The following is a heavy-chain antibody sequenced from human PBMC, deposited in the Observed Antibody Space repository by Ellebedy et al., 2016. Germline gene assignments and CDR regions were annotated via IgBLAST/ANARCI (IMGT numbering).Heavy chain of an antibody. V-gene: IGHV4-30-4*01. J-gene: IGHJ6*02. CDR1: GGSISSGDYY. CDR3: AREYYYGSGSYYRVPFYGMDV. CDR2: IYYSGST. Sequence: SETLSLTCTVSGGSISSGDYYWSWIRQPPGKGLEWIGYIYYSGSTYYNPSLKSRVTISVDTSKNQFSLKLSSVTAADTAVYYCAREYYYGSGSYYRVPFYGMDVWGQGTTVTVSS. D-gene: IGHD3-10*01.